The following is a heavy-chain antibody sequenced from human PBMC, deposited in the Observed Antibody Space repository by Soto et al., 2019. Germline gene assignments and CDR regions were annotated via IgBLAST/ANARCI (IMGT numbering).Heavy chain of an antibody. CDR1: GYVFNTYG. V-gene: IGHV1-18*01. CDR3: ARDGSLAGNYEY. CDR2: ITAYSADT. Sequence: QVQLVQSGAEVKRPGASVKVSCRASGYVFNTYGLSWVRQAPGQGLEWMGWITAYSADTNYAQKFKGRVTMTIDTSTNTAYMDLRSLRSDDTALYFCARDGSLAGNYEYWGQGTLVTVSS. D-gene: IGHD4-4*01. J-gene: IGHJ4*02.